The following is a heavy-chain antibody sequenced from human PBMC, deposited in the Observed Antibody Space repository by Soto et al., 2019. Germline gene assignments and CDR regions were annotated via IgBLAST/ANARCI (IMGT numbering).Heavy chain of an antibody. CDR2: MNPNSGNT. V-gene: IGHV1-8*01. CDR3: ASSYDSSGYYFRTYAFDI. J-gene: IGHJ3*02. Sequence: GASVKVSCKASGYTFTSYDINWVRPATGQGLEWMGWMNPNSGNTGYAQKFQGRVTMTRNTSISTAYMELSSLRSEDTAVYYCASSYDSSGYYFRTYAFDIWGQGTMVTVSS. D-gene: IGHD3-22*01. CDR1: GYTFTSYD.